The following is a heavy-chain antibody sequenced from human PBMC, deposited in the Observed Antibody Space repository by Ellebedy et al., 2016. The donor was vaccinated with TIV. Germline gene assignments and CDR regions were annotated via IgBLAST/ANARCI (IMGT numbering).Heavy chain of an antibody. J-gene: IGHJ5*02. V-gene: IGHV3-30*09. CDR1: GFTFSSFA. Sequence: GGSLRLXCAASGFTFSSFAMHWVRQAPGKGLEWVAFISYEGSDKYYADSVKGRFAISRDNAKNSLFLQLNSLRADDTAVYYCARDEGKKGGYYAAGPEEGFDPWGQGTLVTVSS. D-gene: IGHD4/OR15-4a*01. CDR2: ISYEGSDK. CDR3: ARDEGKKGGYYAAGPEEGFDP.